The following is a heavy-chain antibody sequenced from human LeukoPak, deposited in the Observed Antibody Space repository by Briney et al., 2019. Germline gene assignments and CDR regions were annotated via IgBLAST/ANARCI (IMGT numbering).Heavy chain of an antibody. CDR1: GFTFSDYW. D-gene: IGHD3-10*01. CDR3: ARDHGPGVRGVIAGDYYYGMDV. CDR2: ISSSGSTI. V-gene: IGHV3-11*01. Sequence: GGSLRLSCVASGFTFSDYWMYWVRQAPGKGLEWVSYISSSGSTIYYADSVKGRFTISRDNAKNSLYLQMNSLRAEDTAVYYCARDHGPGVRGVIAGDYYYGMDVWGQGTTVTVSS. J-gene: IGHJ6*02.